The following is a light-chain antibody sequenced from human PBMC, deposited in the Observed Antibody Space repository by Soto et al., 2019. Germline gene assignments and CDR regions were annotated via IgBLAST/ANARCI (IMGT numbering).Light chain of an antibody. CDR1: QSISTH. CDR2: AAS. Sequence: DIQMTQSPSSLSASVGDRVSITCRASQSISTHLSWYQQKPGKAPKLLIYAASSLQSWVPSRFSGSGSGTEFTLTISSLQTDDFSTYYCQQYHSYWTFGQGTKVDIK. J-gene: IGKJ1*01. V-gene: IGKV1-17*01. CDR3: QQYHSYWT.